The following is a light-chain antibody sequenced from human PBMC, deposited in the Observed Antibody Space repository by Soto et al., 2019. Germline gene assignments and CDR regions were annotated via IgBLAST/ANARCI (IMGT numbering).Light chain of an antibody. CDR1: QDITNY. Sequence: DIQMTQSTCSLSASVGGRVTITCQASQDITNYLNWYQQKPGKAPRLLLYDASSLETGVPSRFSGSGSGTDFTFTISSLQPEDIATYYCQHYDHLPITFGQGRRLEIK. V-gene: IGKV1-33*01. J-gene: IGKJ5*01. CDR3: QHYDHLPIT. CDR2: DAS.